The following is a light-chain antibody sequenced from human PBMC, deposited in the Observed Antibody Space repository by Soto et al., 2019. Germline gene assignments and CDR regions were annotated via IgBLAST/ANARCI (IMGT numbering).Light chain of an antibody. CDR1: QSISSY. CDR3: QQSYSTPWT. J-gene: IGKJ1*01. V-gene: IGKV1-39*01. CDR2: AAS. Sequence: DIQMTQSPSSVGDRVTITCRASQSISSYLNWYQQKPGKAPKLLIYAASSLQSGVPSRFSGSGSGTDFTLTISSLQPEDFATYYCQQSYSTPWTFGQGTKVEIK.